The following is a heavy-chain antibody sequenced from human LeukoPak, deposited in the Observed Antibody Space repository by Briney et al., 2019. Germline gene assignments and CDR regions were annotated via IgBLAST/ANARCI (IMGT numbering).Heavy chain of an antibody. CDR1: GFTLSSYG. CDR3: ARDRYIYYDEEAGFDY. Sequence: GGTLRLSCAASGFTLSSYGMSWVRQAPGKGLEWVSTISNSGGSSYYADSVKGRFTISRDNSKNSLYLQMNSLRAEDTAVYYCARDRYIYYDEEAGFDYWGQGTLVTVSS. J-gene: IGHJ4*02. V-gene: IGHV3-23*01. D-gene: IGHD3-22*01. CDR2: ISNSGGSS.